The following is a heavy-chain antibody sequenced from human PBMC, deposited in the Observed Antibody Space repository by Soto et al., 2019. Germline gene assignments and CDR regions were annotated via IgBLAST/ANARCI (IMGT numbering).Heavy chain of an antibody. J-gene: IGHJ4*02. CDR2: IYSGGST. CDR3: ARYGSTTSFDY. D-gene: IGHD3-10*01. V-gene: IGHV3-53*02. CDR1: GVTLTSNY. Sequence: EVQLVETGGGLIQPGRSLRLSCAVSGVTLTSNYMSWVRQAPGKGLEWVSIIYSGGSTNYADSVKGRFTISRDISKNTVYLQMSTLRAEDTAIYYCARYGSTTSFDYWGQGTLVTVSS.